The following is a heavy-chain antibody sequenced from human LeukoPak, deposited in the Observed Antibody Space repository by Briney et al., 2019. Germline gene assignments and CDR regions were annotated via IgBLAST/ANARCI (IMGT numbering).Heavy chain of an antibody. CDR3: AKSGAGSYYYYGMDV. CDR1: GFTFDDYA. CDR2: ISGSGGNT. V-gene: IGHV3-23*01. Sequence: GGSLRLSCAASGFTFDDYAMHWVRQAPGKGLEWVSGISGSGGNTYYADSVKGRFTISRDNSKTTLHLQMNSLRAEDTAVYYCAKSGAGSYYYYGMDVWGQGTTVTVSS. D-gene: IGHD5-24*01. J-gene: IGHJ6*02.